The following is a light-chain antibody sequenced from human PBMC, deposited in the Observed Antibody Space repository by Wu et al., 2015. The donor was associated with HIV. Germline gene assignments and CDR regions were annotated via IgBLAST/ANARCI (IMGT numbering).Light chain of an antibody. CDR2: DTS. V-gene: IGKV3-11*01. J-gene: IGKJ1*01. CDR3: HYFDKYPWT. CDR1: QILGRF. Sequence: EIVLTQSPVTLSLSPGERATLSCRANQILGRFLAWYQQKPGQSPRLLIYDTSTRATGIPARFSGSASGTDYTLTISSLEPEDFATYYCHYFDKYPWTFGQGTKVEI.